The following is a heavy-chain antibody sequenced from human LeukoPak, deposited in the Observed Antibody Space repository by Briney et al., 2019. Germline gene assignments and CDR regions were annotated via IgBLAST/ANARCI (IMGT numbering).Heavy chain of an antibody. Sequence: SETLSLTCTVSGYSISSGYYWGWIRQSPGKGLEWIGSIYNSGSTYYNPSLKSRITISVDTSKNQFSLRLRSVTAADTAVYYCARDVHYGSGVDAFDIWGQGTMVTVSS. CDR2: IYNSGST. CDR3: ARDVHYGSGVDAFDI. CDR1: GYSISSGYY. D-gene: IGHD3-10*01. J-gene: IGHJ3*02. V-gene: IGHV4-38-2*02.